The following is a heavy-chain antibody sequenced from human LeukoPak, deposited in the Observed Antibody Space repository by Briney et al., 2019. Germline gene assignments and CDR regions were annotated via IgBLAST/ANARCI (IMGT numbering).Heavy chain of an antibody. V-gene: IGHV4-34*01. J-gene: IGHJ5*02. CDR3: ARGSPFTISNCWFVP. CDR2: INHSGST. Sequence: SETLSLTCAVYGGSFSGYYWSWIRQPPGKGLEWIGEINHSGSTNYNPSLKSRVTISVDTSKNQFSLKLSSVTAADTAVYYCARGSPFTISNCWFVPWGQGTLVTVSS. D-gene: IGHD3-9*01. CDR1: GGSFSGYY.